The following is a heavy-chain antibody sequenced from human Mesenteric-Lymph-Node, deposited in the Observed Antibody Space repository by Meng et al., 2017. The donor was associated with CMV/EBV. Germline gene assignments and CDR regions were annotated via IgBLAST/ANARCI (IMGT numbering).Heavy chain of an antibody. Sequence: SCKASGYTFTSYAMHWVRQAPGQRLEWMGWINAGNGNTKYSQKFQGRVTITRDTSASTAYMELSSLRSEDTAVHSCARQSSGATLDYWGQGTLVTVSS. D-gene: IGHD1-26*01. CDR1: GYTFTSYA. CDR3: ARQSSGATLDY. V-gene: IGHV1-3*01. CDR2: INAGNGNT. J-gene: IGHJ4*02.